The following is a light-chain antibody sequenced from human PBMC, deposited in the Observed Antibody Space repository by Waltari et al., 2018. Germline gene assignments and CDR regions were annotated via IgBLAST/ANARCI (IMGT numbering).Light chain of an antibody. V-gene: IGKV1-NL1*01. J-gene: IGKJ4*02. Sequence: DIQMTPSPSSLSASVGARVTITCRASQAISNSLAWYQQQPGNAPKVLLYRASTLESGVPSRFSGSGTGTDYTLTISSLQPEDFATYYCQQYAATPLTFGGGTKVEIK. CDR2: RAS. CDR1: QAISNS. CDR3: QQYAATPLT.